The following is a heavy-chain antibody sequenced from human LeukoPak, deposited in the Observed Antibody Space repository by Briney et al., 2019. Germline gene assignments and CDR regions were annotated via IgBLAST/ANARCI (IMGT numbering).Heavy chain of an antibody. CDR3: ARNGGMTTVTTRGALDY. V-gene: IGHV4-34*01. J-gene: IGHJ4*02. CDR2: INHSGSN. D-gene: IGHD4-17*01. Sequence: PSETLSLTCAVYGGSFSGYYWSWLRQPPGGGVECIGYINHSGSNNYNPSLKSRVTISVDTSKNQFSLKLSSVTAADTAVYYCARNGGMTTVTTRGALDYWGQGTLVTVSS. CDR1: GGSFSGYY.